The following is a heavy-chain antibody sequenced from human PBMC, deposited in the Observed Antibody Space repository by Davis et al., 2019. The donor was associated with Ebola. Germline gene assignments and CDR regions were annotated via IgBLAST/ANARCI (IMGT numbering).Heavy chain of an antibody. CDR3: AGAGYSSGWKFDY. CDR2: IYYSGST. Sequence: MPSETLSLTCTVSGGSISRSYWSWIRQPPGKGLELIGYIYYSGSTSYNPSLKSRVTISLDTSEDQFSLRLSSVTAADTAVYYCAGAGYSSGWKFDYWGQGTLVSVSS. D-gene: IGHD6-19*01. V-gene: IGHV4-59*01. CDR1: GGSISRSY. J-gene: IGHJ4*02.